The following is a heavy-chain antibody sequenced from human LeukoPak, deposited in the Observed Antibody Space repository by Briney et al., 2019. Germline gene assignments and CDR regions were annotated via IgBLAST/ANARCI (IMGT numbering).Heavy chain of an antibody. J-gene: IGHJ6*03. D-gene: IGHD3-10*01. CDR2: INHSGST. Sequence: SETLSLTCTVSGESISGFYWTWIRQPPGKGLEWIGEINHSGSTNYNPSLKSRVTISVDTSKNQFSLKLSSVTAADTAVYYCARSRYYVSGSYYNALFYYYYYMDVWGKGTTVTVSS. CDR3: ARSRYYVSGSYYNALFYYYYYMDV. CDR1: GESISGFY. V-gene: IGHV4-34*01.